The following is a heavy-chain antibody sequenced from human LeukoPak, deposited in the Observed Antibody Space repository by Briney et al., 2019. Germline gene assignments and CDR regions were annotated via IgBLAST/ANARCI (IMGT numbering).Heavy chain of an antibody. J-gene: IGHJ4*02. D-gene: IGHD3-22*01. CDR2: ISSSSGTI. V-gene: IGHV3-48*01. CDR3: ARVYFDSSGYHSFDY. CDR1: GFTFSNYD. Sequence: GGSLRLSCAASGFTFSNYDMNWVRQAPGKGLEWVSYISSSSGTIYYADFVKGRFTISRGNAKNSLYLQMNSLRAEDTAVFYCARVYFDSSGYHSFDYWGQGTLVTVSS.